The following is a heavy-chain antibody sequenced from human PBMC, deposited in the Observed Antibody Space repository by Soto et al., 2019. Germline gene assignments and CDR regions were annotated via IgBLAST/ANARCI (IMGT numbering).Heavy chain of an antibody. CDR2: ISSVGTTT. Sequence: LRLSCEADGFTLSAYYMSWIRQAPGKGLAWVSYISSVGTTTYYADSVKGRFSISMDNAKNSLYLQMNSLRAEDTAVYFCAKDQEGSGSHWLGYNYYGMDGWGQGTTVTFSS. V-gene: IGHV3-11*01. CDR1: GFTLSAYY. D-gene: IGHD3-10*01. J-gene: IGHJ6*02. CDR3: AKDQEGSGSHWLGYNYYGMDG.